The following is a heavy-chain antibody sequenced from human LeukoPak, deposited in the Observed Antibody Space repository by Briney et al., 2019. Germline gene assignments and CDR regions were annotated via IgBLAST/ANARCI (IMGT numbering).Heavy chain of an antibody. D-gene: IGHD3-22*01. J-gene: IGHJ5*02. CDR1: GYTFTSYA. V-gene: IGHV1-3*01. CDR3: ARGITMIVVARNNWFDP. Sequence: ASVTVSCKASGYTFTSYAMHWVRQAPGQRLEWMGWINAGNGNTKYSQKFQGRVTITRDTSASTAYMELSSLRSEDTAVYYCARGITMIVVARNNWFDPWGQGTLVTVSS. CDR2: INAGNGNT.